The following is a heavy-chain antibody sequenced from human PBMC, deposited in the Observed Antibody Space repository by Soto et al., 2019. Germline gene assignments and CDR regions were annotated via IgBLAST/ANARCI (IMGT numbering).Heavy chain of an antibody. V-gene: IGHV3-21*01. Sequence: GGSLRLSCAASGFTFSSYSMNWVRQAPGKGLEWVSSISSSSSYIYYADSVKGRFTISRDNAKNSLYLQMNNLRAEDTALYYCARDSDYGEDNSWGQGTLVTVSS. J-gene: IGHJ5*02. CDR3: ARDSDYGEDNS. D-gene: IGHD4-17*01. CDR2: ISSSSSYI. CDR1: GFTFSSYS.